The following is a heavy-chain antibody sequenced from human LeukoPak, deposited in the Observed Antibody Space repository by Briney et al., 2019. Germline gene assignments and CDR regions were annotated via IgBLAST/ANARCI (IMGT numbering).Heavy chain of an antibody. CDR2: MNPNSGNT. CDR3: ARDTMGRGVIYFYGMDV. V-gene: IGHV1-8*01. Sequence: ASVKVSCKASGYTFTSYDINWVRQATGQGLEWMGWMNPNSGNTGYAQKFQGRVTMTRNTSISTAYMELSSLRSEDTAVYYCARDTMGRGVIYFYGMDVWGQGTTVTVSS. D-gene: IGHD3-10*01. CDR1: GYTFTSYD. J-gene: IGHJ6*02.